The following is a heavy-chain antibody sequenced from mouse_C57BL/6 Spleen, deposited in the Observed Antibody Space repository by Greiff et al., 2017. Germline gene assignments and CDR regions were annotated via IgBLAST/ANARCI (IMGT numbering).Heavy chain of an antibody. CDR2: ISSGSSTI. Sequence: DVKLVESGGGLVKPGGSLKLSCAASGFTFSDYGMHWVRQAPEKGLEWVAYISSGSSTIYYADTVKGRFTISRDNAKNTLFLQMTSLRSEDTAMYYCARYSNYAYYFDYWGQGTTLTVSS. D-gene: IGHD2-5*01. V-gene: IGHV5-17*01. CDR1: GFTFSDYG. J-gene: IGHJ2*01. CDR3: ARYSNYAYYFDY.